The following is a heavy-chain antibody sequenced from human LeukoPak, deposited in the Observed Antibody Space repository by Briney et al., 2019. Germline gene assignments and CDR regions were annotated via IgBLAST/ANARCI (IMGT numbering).Heavy chain of an antibody. Sequence: GGSLRLSCAASGFTFSSYGMHWVRQAPGKGLEWVAFIRYDGSNKYYADSVKGRFTISRDNSKNTLYLQMNSLRAEDTAVYYCAKGGTAMVMISYFDYWGQGTLVTVSS. CDR1: GFTFSSYG. CDR2: IRYDGSNK. D-gene: IGHD5-18*01. CDR3: AKGGTAMVMISYFDY. J-gene: IGHJ4*02. V-gene: IGHV3-30*02.